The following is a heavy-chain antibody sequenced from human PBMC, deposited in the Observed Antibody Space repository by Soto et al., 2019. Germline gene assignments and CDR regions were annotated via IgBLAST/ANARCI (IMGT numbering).Heavy chain of an antibody. Sequence: PSETLSLTCTVSGGSISNRGYYWSWIRQHPGKGLEWIGYIYYSGSTYYNPSLKSRVTISVDTSKNQFSLKLSSVTAADTAVYYCARENKLLRYFDCWGQGTLVTVSS. CDR3: ARENKLLRYFDC. V-gene: IGHV4-31*03. J-gene: IGHJ4*02. CDR2: IYYSGST. D-gene: IGHD3-9*01. CDR1: GGSISNRGYY.